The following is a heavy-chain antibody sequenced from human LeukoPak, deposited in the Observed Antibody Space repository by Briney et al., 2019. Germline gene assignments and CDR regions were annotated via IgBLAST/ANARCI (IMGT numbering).Heavy chain of an antibody. CDR3: ARVSSTGECDY. Sequence: GGSLRLSCAASGFTLSSYSMNWVRQAPGKGREWVSSISSSSSYIYYADSVKGRFTISRDNAKNSLYQQMNSLRADGTAVYYCARVSSTGECDYWGQGTLVTVSP. V-gene: IGHV3-21*01. CDR2: ISSSSSYI. J-gene: IGHJ4*02. D-gene: IGHD2-2*01. CDR1: GFTLSSYS.